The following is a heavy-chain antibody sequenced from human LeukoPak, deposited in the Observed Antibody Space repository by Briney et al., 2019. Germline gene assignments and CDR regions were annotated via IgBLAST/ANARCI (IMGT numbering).Heavy chain of an antibody. V-gene: IGHV3-21*01. D-gene: IGHD2-2*01. CDR1: GFTFSIYT. CDR3: ARDQCSTTTCPIDY. Sequence: KSGGSLRLSCAASGFTFSIYTMNWVRQAPGEGLEWVSSISTSSHYIYYADSVKGRVTISRDNAKSSLYLQLDSLRAEDTAVYYCARDQCSTTTCPIDYWGQGTLVTVAS. CDR2: ISTSSHYI. J-gene: IGHJ4*02.